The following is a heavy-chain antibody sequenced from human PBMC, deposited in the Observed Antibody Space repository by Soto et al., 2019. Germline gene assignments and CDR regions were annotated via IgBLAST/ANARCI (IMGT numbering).Heavy chain of an antibody. D-gene: IGHD3-22*01. V-gene: IGHV1-3*01. CDR3: ATDSSGYSYFDY. CDR1: GYTFTSYA. J-gene: IGHJ4*02. CDR2: INAGNGNT. Sequence: GASVKVSCKASGYTFTSYAMHWVRQAPGQRLEWMGWINAGNGNTKYSQKFQGRVTITRDTSASTAYMELSSPRSEDTAVYYCATDSSGYSYFDYWGQGTLVTVSS.